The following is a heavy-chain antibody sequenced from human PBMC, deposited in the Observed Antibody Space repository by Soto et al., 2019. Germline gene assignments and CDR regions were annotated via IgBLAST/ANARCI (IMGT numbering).Heavy chain of an antibody. CDR2: IFSNDEK. V-gene: IGHV2-26*01. Sequence: QVTLKESGPVLVKPTDTLTLTCAVSGLSLSDAGVGVSWIRQPPGKALEWLAHIFSNDEKAYSTSLKRRLTISKDTSKSQVVLTMTNMDPVDTATHYCARWEIQLWAYDSWGQGTLVTVSS. CDR1: GLSLSDAGVG. CDR3: ARWEIQLWAYDS. J-gene: IGHJ4*02. D-gene: IGHD5-18*01.